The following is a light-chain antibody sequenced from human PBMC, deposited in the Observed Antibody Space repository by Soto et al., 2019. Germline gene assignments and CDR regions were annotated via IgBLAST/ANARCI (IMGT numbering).Light chain of an antibody. CDR2: DAS. Sequence: EIVLTQSPDTLSLSPGERATLSCRASQSVRSYLVWYQQKPGQAPRLLNYDASNRATGIPARFSGSGSGTDFTLTISSLEPEDFAVYYCQQRSSWPLTFGGGTKVEMK. CDR3: QQRSSWPLT. J-gene: IGKJ4*01. CDR1: QSVRSY. V-gene: IGKV3-11*01.